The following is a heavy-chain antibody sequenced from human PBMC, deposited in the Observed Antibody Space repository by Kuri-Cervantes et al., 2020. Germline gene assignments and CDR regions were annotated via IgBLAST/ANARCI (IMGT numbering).Heavy chain of an antibody. J-gene: IGHJ6*02. D-gene: IGHD3-10*01. CDR2: ISAYNGNT. CDR1: GYTFTSYG. V-gene: IGHV1-18*01. Sequence: ASVKVSCKASGYTFTSYGISWVRQAPGQGLEWMGWISAYNGNTNYAQKLQGRVTMTTDTSTSTAYMELRCLRSDDTAVYYYARDIEKGSSGSGSYPDAGRGYYYGMDVWGQGTTVTVSS. CDR3: ARDIEKGSSGSGSYPDAGRGYYYGMDV.